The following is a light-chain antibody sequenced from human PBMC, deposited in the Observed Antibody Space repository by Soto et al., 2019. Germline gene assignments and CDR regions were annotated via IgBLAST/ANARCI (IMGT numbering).Light chain of an antibody. J-gene: IGKJ5*01. Sequence: VVLTQSPATLSLSPGERATLSCRTSLSVSVYLDWYQQKPGQAPRLLISDASNRATGIPARFSGSGSGTDFTLTISSLEPEDFAVYYCHQRQYWPPITFAQGTRLEIK. CDR1: LSVSVY. V-gene: IGKV3-11*01. CDR2: DAS. CDR3: HQRQYWPPIT.